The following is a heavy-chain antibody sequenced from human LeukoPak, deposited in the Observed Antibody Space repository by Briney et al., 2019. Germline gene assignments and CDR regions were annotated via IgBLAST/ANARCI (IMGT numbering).Heavy chain of an antibody. J-gene: IGHJ6*03. D-gene: IGHD3-10*01. Sequence: GSLRLSCGASGFTFSNYGMLWVRQAPGKGLDWVAFIRYDGNNKLYADSVKGRFTISRDNCKNTLYLHINSLRAEDTAVYYCAKNFYASGSYYYYYYMDVWGKGTTVTISS. CDR1: GFTFSNYG. V-gene: IGHV3-30*02. CDR3: AKNFYASGSYYYYYYMDV. CDR2: IRYDGNNK.